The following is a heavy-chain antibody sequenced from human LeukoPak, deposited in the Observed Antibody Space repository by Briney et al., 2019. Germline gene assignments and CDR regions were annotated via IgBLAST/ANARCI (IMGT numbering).Heavy chain of an antibody. CDR3: ARHQYYYGSGSYYVFDY. CDR2: IYYSGST. J-gene: IGHJ4*02. D-gene: IGHD3-10*01. Sequence: PSETLSLTCTVSGGSISSYYWSWIRQPPGKGLEWIGYIYYSGSTNYNPSLKSRVTISVDTSKNQFSLKLSSVTAADTAVYYCARHQYYYGSGSYYVFDYWGQGTLVTVSS. V-gene: IGHV4-59*08. CDR1: GGSISSYY.